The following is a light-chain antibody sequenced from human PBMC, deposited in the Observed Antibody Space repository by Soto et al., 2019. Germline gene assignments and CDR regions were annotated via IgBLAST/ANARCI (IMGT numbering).Light chain of an antibody. CDR1: RSISDW. Sequence: DIQMTQSPSTLSPSVGAGVPITCRASRSISDWLAWYQQQPGKAPELLIFDASSLKSGVPSRFSGSGSGTEFTLTISRLQPDDVATYYCLQYSSHSWTFGQGTKVDI. J-gene: IGKJ1*01. V-gene: IGKV1-5*01. CDR2: DAS. CDR3: LQYSSHSWT.